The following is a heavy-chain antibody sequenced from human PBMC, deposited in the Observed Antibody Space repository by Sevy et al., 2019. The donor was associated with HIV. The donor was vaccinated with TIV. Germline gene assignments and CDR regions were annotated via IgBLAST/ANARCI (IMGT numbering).Heavy chain of an antibody. CDR3: ARDCSSTSCLWGLDV. D-gene: IGHD2-2*01. CDR1: GFIFNTYA. Sequence: GGSLRLSCSASGFIFNTYAMTWVRQAPGKGLDWVSTISPSGGSTYYADSVRGRFSISRDNSKNTVYLEMNSLRAEDTALYYCARDCSSTSCLWGLDVWGQGTTVTVSS. J-gene: IGHJ6*02. V-gene: IGHV3-23*01. CDR2: ISPSGGST.